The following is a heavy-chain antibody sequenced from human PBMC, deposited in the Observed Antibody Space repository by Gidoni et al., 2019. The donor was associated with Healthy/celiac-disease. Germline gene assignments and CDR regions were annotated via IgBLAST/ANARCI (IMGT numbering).Heavy chain of an antibody. CDR3: ARASEAVADADAFDI. Sequence: EFQLVASGGGLVQPGGSLRLSCAASGFPFSSNYMSWVRQAPGKGLEWVSVIYSGGSTYYADSVKGRFTISRDNSKNTLYLQMNSLRAEDTAVYYCARASEAVADADAFDIWGQGTMVTVSS. CDR2: IYSGGST. CDR1: GFPFSSNY. V-gene: IGHV3-66*01. J-gene: IGHJ3*02. D-gene: IGHD6-19*01.